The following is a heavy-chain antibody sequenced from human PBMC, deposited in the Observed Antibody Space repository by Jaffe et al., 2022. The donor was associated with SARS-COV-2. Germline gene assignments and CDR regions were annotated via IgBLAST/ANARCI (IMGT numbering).Heavy chain of an antibody. CDR3: ARDSGILTGYPELYFDY. CDR2: IKQDGSEK. Sequence: EVQLVESGGGLVQPGGSLRLSCAASGFTFSSYWMSWVRQAPGKGLEWVANIKQDGSEKYYVDSVKGRFTISRDNAKNSLYLQMNSLRAEDTAVYYCARDSGILTGYPELYFDYWGQGTLVTVSS. V-gene: IGHV3-7*01. CDR1: GFTFSSYW. J-gene: IGHJ4*02. D-gene: IGHD3-9*01.